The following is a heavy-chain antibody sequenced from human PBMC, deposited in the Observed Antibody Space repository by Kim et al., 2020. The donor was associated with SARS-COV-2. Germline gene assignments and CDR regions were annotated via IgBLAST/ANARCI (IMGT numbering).Heavy chain of an antibody. CDR3: ARLPQNLYCSTSSCYHDS. D-gene: IGHD2-2*01. V-gene: IGHV3-21*06. Sequence: VTRRFTISRDNANNSLYLQMNSLRAEDTAVYYCARLPQNLYCSTSSCYHDSWGQGTLVTVSS. J-gene: IGHJ4*02.